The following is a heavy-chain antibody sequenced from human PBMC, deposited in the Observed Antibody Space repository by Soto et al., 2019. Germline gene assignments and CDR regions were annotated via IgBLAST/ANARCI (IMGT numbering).Heavy chain of an antibody. Sequence: ASVKVSCKASGYTFTGYYMHWVRQAPGQGLEWMGWINPNSGGTNYAQKFQGWVTMTRDTSISTAYMELRSLRSDDTAVYYCARDRSLFHYYGMDGWGQGTTVTVSS. J-gene: IGHJ6*02. V-gene: IGHV1-2*04. D-gene: IGHD1-26*01. CDR2: INPNSGGT. CDR3: ARDRSLFHYYGMDG. CDR1: GYTFTGYY.